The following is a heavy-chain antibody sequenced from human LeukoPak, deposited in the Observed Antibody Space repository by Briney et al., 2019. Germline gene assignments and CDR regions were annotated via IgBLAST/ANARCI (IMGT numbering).Heavy chain of an antibody. CDR1: GFTVSRYW. CDR2: IKEDGSEK. D-gene: IGHD6-13*01. J-gene: IGHJ3*02. Sequence: PGGYLRLLCAASGFTVSRYWMSWVRQAPGKGREWVTNIKEDGSEKYYVDSGKGRFTISRDNAKNSLYLQMNSLRAEDTAVYYCARDWMAAAAGVSLNAFDIWGQGTMVTVSS. V-gene: IGHV3-7*01. CDR3: ARDWMAAAAGVSLNAFDI.